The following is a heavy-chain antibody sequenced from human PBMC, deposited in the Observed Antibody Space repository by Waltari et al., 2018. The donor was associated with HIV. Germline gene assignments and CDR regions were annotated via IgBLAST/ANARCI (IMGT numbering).Heavy chain of an antibody. J-gene: IGHJ4*02. Sequence: QVQLQQRGAILLRPSETLSLTCAVSGGSFSGYSWNWIRQAPGKGLEWIGEMNQRGCTNYNASLESRITISVDTSNNYFSLEMNSVTAADTAVYFCARGLRTVTPRNWGPGTLVTVSS. CDR2: MNQRGCT. CDR3: ARGLRTVTPRN. CDR1: GGSFSGYS. V-gene: IGHV4-34*01. D-gene: IGHD4-17*01.